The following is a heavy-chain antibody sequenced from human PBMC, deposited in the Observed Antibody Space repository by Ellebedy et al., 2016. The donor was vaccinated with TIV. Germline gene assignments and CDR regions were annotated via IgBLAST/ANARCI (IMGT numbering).Heavy chain of an antibody. CDR2: IYDSGS. Sequence: SETLSLXXIVSGVSISGYYWAWIRQPPGKGLEWIGHIYDSGSHYYPSLKSRVTISVDTSKNHVSLKLSSVTAADTAVYYCARAGGGRPFHIWGQGTMVTVSS. J-gene: IGHJ3*02. CDR1: GVSISGYY. D-gene: IGHD4-23*01. CDR3: ARAGGGRPFHI. V-gene: IGHV4-59*13.